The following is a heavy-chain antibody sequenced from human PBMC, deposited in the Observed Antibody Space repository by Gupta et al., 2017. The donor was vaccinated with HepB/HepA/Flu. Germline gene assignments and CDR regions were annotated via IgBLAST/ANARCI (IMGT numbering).Heavy chain of an antibody. V-gene: IGHV3-23*01. Sequence: EVQLLESGGGFIQPGGSLRLSCAASGFTFSNFAMSWVRQAPGKGLEWVSAISATGDTTYYADSVKGRFTISRDISKNTLYLEMNSLRAEDTAIYYCVKGGHGTYVNYYYFYAMDVWGQGTTVTVSS. CDR3: VKGGHGTYVNYYYFYAMDV. J-gene: IGHJ6*02. D-gene: IGHD1-1*01. CDR2: ISATGDTT. CDR1: GFTFSNFA.